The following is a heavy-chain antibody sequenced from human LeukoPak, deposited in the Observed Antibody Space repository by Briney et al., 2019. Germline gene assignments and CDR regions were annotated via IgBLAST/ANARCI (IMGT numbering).Heavy chain of an antibody. CDR1: GYSISSGYY. V-gene: IGHV4-38-2*01. Sequence: SETLSLTCAVSGYSISSGYYWGWIRQPPGKGLEWIGSIYHSGSTYYNPSLKSRVTISVDTSKNQFFLKLSSVTAADTAVYYCARGIRDSGYDYYFDYWGQGTLVTVSS. CDR3: ARGIRDSGYDYYFDY. CDR2: IYHSGST. J-gene: IGHJ4*02. D-gene: IGHD5-12*01.